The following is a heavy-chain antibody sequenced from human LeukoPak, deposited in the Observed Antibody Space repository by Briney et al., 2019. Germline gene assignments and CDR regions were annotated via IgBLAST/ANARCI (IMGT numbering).Heavy chain of an antibody. CDR3: ARDRY. CDR2: IYTSGST. V-gene: IGHV4-61*02. Sequence: SETLSLTCTVSGGSISSGSYYWSWIRQPAGKGLEWIGRIYTSGSTNYNPSLKSRVTISVDTSKNQFSLKLSSVTAADTAVYYCARDRYWGQGTLVTVSS. J-gene: IGHJ4*02. CDR1: GGSISSGSYY.